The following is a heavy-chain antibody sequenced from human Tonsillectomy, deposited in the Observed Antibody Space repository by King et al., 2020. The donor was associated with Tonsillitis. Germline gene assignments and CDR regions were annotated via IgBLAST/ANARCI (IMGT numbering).Heavy chain of an antibody. D-gene: IGHD2-15*01. Sequence: QLVQSGAEVKKPGASVKVSCKASGYTFTSYYIHWVRQAPGQGLEWMGKINPSGGSTSYAQKFQGRVTMTRDTSTSTVYMELSSLRSDGTAVYYCGRGEVVVASTPGLVDYWGQGTLVTVSS. V-gene: IGHV1-46*03. CDR3: GRGEVVVASTPGLVDY. J-gene: IGHJ4*02. CDR1: GYTFTSYY. CDR2: INPSGGST.